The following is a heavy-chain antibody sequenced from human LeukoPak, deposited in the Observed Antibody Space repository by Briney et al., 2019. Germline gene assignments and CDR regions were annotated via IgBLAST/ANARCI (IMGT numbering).Heavy chain of an antibody. CDR1: GYIFTGYY. CDR2: INPNSGGT. CDR3: ARGISSGWHHFDY. D-gene: IGHD6-19*01. Sequence: ASVKVSCKASGYIFTGYYMHWVRQAPGQGLEWMGWINPNSGGTNYAQKFQGRVTMTRDTSISTAYMDLSRLRSDDTAMYYCARGISSGWHHFDYWGQGTLVTVSS. V-gene: IGHV1-2*02. J-gene: IGHJ4*02.